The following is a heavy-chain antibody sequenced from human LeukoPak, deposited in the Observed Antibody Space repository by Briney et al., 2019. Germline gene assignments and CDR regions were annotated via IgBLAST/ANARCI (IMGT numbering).Heavy chain of an antibody. CDR3: ARAISGVSSITASHP. Sequence: ASVKVSCKASGYTFTRYYMHWVRQAPGQGLEWMGWINPNSDFTNFAQNFQGRVTMTSDTSISTAYMELSRLRSDDTAVYYCARAISGVSSITASHPCGQGPLVTVSS. D-gene: IGHD2-15*01. CDR1: GYTFTRYY. V-gene: IGHV1-2*02. J-gene: IGHJ5*02. CDR2: INPNSDFT.